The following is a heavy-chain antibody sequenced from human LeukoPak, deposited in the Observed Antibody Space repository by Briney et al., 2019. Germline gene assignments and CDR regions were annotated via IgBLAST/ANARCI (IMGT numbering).Heavy chain of an antibody. CDR1: GFTFSSYA. Sequence: PGGSLRLSCAASGFTFSSYAMSWVRQAPGKGLEWVSAISGSGGSTYYADSVKGRFTISRDNSKNTLYLQMNSLRAEDTAVYYCAKVGSIVGATRPSRVNDAFDIWGQGTMVTVSS. D-gene: IGHD1-26*01. J-gene: IGHJ3*02. CDR2: ISGSGGST. V-gene: IGHV3-23*01. CDR3: AKVGSIVGATRPSRVNDAFDI.